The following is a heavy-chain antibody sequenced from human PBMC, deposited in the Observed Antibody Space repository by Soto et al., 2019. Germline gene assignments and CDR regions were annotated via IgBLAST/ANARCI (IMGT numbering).Heavy chain of an antibody. CDR2: ISYDGSNK. CDR3: GRCPSTSCHLGSDS. J-gene: IGHJ4*02. D-gene: IGHD2-2*01. V-gene: IGHV3-30-3*01. Sequence: GGSLRLSCAASGFTFSSYAMNWVRQAPGKGLEWVALISYDGSNKYYADSVRGRFTISRDSSTNTLFLQMNSLRAADTAVYYCGRCPSTSCHLGSDSWGQGTLVTVSS. CDR1: GFTFSSYA.